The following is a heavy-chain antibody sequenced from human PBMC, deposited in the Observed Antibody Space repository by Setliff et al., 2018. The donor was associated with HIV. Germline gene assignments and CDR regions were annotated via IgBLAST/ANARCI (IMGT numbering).Heavy chain of an antibody. Sequence: SWIRQPTGKGLEWIGYIKSQPDGGTSDYAAPVKGRFTISRDDSKSTLYLQMNSLKAEDTGIYYCASFFVTTVTNQDYWGQGTPVTVSS. V-gene: IGHV3-15*01. CDR2: IKSQPDGGTS. D-gene: IGHD4-17*01. CDR3: ASFFVTTVTNQDY. J-gene: IGHJ4*02.